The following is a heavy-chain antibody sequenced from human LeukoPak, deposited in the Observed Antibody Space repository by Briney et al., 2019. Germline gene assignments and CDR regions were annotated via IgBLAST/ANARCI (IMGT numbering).Heavy chain of an antibody. CDR2: LRKDATYS. CDR1: GFPFSSYG. CDR3: AKGYCSSTSCPLFDY. V-gene: IGHV3-30*02. Sequence: GGSLRLSCAASGFPFSSYGMYWVRQTPDKGLQWVAYLRKDATYSNYADSVRGRFTISRDNSKNTLYLQMNSLRAEDTAVYYCAKGYCSSTSCPLFDYWGQGTLVTVSS. J-gene: IGHJ4*02. D-gene: IGHD2-2*01.